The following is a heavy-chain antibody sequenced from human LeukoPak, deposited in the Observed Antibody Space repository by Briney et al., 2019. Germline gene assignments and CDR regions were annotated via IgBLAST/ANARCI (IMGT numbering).Heavy chain of an antibody. CDR2: IYSDGSRT. CDR1: GFTLSSNW. D-gene: IGHD1-26*01. J-gene: IGHJ3*02. V-gene: IGHV3-74*01. CDR3: TRSGRGGAFDI. Sequence: GGSLRLSCAGSGFTLSSNWMHWVRQAPGKGLVWVSRIYSDGSRTNYADSVKGRFTISGDNAKNTQYLQMNSLRAEDTAVYYCTRSGRGGAFDIWGQGTMVTVSS.